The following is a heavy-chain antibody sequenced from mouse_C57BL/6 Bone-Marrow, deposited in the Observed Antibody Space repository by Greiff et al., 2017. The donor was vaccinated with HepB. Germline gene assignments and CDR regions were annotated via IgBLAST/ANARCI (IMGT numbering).Heavy chain of an antibody. V-gene: IGHV1-82*01. CDR2: IYPGDGDT. Sequence: LVEPGASVKISCKASGYAFSSSWMNWVKQRPGKGLEWIGRIYPGDGDTNYNGKFKGKATLTADKSSSTAYMQLSSLTSEDSAVYFCARWAWYFDYWGQGTTLTVSS. CDR3: ARWAWYFDY. J-gene: IGHJ2*01. CDR1: GYAFSSSW.